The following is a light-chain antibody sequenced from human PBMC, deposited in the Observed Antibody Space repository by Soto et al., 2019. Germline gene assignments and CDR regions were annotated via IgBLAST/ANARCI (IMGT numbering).Light chain of an antibody. CDR2: EVS. J-gene: IGLJ2*01. CDR1: SSDVGGYKY. V-gene: IGLV2-8*01. CDR3: SSYAGSNDVI. Sequence: QSALTQPPSASGSPGQSVTISCTGTSSDVGGYKYVSWYQQHPGKAPKLMIYEVSKLPSGVPDRFAGSKSGNTASLTVSGLQAEDEAYYYCSSYAGSNDVIFGGGTKLTVL.